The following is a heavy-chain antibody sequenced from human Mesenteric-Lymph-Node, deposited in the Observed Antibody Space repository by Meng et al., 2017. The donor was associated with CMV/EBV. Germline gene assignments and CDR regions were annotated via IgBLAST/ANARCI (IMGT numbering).Heavy chain of an antibody. J-gene: IGHJ6*02. CDR3: ARSAPYVYSSPGV. CDR2: ISSSSSYI. CDR1: GFTFSSYS. V-gene: IGHV3-21*01. D-gene: IGHD6-19*01. Sequence: GESLKISCAASGFTFSSYSVNWVRQAPGKGLAWVSSISSSSSYIYYADSVKGRFTISRDNAKNSLYLQMNSLGAEDTAVYSCARSAPYVYSSPGVWGQGTTVTVSS.